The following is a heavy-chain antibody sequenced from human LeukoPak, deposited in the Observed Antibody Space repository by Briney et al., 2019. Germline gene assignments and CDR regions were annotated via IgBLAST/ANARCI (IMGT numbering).Heavy chain of an antibody. CDR2: ISSSSSTI. D-gene: IGHD1-26*01. J-gene: IGHJ4*02. Sequence: GSLRLSCAASGFTFSSYSMNWVLQAPGKGLEWVSYISSSSSTIYYADPVKGRFTISRDNAKNSLYPQMNSLRAEDTAVYYCAREGDGLGYSGSDAWDYWGQGTLVTVSS. V-gene: IGHV3-48*04. CDR1: GFTFSSYS. CDR3: AREGDGLGYSGSDAWDY.